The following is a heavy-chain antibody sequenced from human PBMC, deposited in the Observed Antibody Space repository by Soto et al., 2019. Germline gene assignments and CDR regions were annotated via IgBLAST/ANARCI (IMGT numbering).Heavy chain of an antibody. J-gene: IGHJ4*02. Sequence: GGSLRLSCAASGVTFSSYGMHWVRQAPGKGLEWVAVIWYDGSNKYYADSVKGRFTISRDNSKNTLYLQMNSLRAEDTAVYYRARDGYCSGGSCYSVPVFDYWGQGTLVTVSS. CDR2: IWYDGSNK. CDR3: ARDGYCSGGSCYSVPVFDY. V-gene: IGHV3-33*01. D-gene: IGHD2-15*01. CDR1: GVTFSSYG.